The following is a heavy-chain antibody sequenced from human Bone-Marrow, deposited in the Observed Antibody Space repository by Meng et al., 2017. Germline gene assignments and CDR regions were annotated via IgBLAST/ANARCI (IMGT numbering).Heavy chain of an antibody. CDR2: IYYSEST. CDR3: ARESSSGSYYFDY. D-gene: IGHD6-19*01. V-gene: IGHV4-31*03. CDR1: GGSISSGGYY. Sequence: QVQLQESGPGLVKPSQTLSLTCTFSGGSISSGGYYWSWIRQHPGKGLEWIGYIYYSESTYSNPSLKSRVTISVDTSKNQFSLRLSSVTAADTAVYYCARESSSGSYYFDYWGQGTLVTVSS. J-gene: IGHJ4*02.